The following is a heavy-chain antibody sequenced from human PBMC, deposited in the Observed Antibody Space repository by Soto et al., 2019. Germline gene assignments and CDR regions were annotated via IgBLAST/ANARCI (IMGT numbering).Heavy chain of an antibody. J-gene: IGHJ3*01. Sequence: DVHLLESGGGLVQPGGSLRLSCVASGFTLSDYDMGWVRQAPGKGLEWVSLIRGDGGVTYYARSLEGRLTISRDPSQNTLYLQMNSLGAQDTALYYCAKDPKGCENSAFEVWGQGTMVTVSS. CDR1: GFTLSDYD. CDR3: AKDPKGCENSAFEV. V-gene: IGHV3-23*01. D-gene: IGHD2-21*01. CDR2: IRGDGGVT.